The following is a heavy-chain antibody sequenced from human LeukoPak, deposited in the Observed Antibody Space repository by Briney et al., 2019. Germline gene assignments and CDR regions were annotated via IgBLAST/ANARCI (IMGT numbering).Heavy chain of an antibody. CDR1: GFTFSSYG. CDR3: AKDSLRWSYFYYGMDV. CDR2: ISFDATNK. D-gene: IGHD4-23*01. Sequence: PGRSLRLSCAASGFTFSSYGMHWVRQAPGKGLEWVAVISFDATNKYYADSVKGRFTISRDNSKNTLYLQMNSLRDEDTAAYYCAKDSLRWSYFYYGMDVWGQGTTVTVSS. V-gene: IGHV3-30*18. J-gene: IGHJ6*02.